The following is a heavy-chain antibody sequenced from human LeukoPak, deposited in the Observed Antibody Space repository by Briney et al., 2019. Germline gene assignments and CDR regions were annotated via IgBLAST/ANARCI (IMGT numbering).Heavy chain of an antibody. J-gene: IGHJ4*02. CDR3: ARGTSGTYEPDY. CDR2: ISTASSYI. CDR1: GFTFSSYS. Sequence: KTGGSLRLSCAASGFTFSSYSMNWVRQAPGKGLEWVSSISTASSYIYYADSVKGRFTISRDYAKNSLYLQMNSLRVEDTAVYYCARGTSGTYEPDYWGQRTLVTVSS. V-gene: IGHV3-21*01. D-gene: IGHD1-26*01.